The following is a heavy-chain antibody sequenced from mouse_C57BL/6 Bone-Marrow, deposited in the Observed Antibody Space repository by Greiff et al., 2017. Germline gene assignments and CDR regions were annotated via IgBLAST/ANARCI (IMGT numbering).Heavy chain of an antibody. CDR2: INYDGSST. CDR1: GFTFSDYY. Sequence: EVQLVESEGGLVQPGSSMKLSCTASGFTFSDYYMAWVRQVPEKGLEWVANINYDGSSTYYLDSLKSRFIISRDNAKNILYLQMSSLKSEDTATYYCARDRSGTGAFDYWGQGTTLTVSS. CDR3: ARDRSGTGAFDY. V-gene: IGHV5-16*01. J-gene: IGHJ2*01. D-gene: IGHD4-1*01.